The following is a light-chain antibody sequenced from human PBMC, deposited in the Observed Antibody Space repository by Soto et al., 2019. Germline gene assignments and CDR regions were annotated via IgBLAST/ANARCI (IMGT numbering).Light chain of an antibody. J-gene: IGKJ4*01. CDR1: QSVTSSY. CDR2: GAS. CDR3: QQYGSSPLS. V-gene: IGKV3-20*01. Sequence: DIVLTQSPGTLSLSPGERATLSCRASQSVTSSYLAWYQQKPGQAPRLLIYGASSRATGIPDRFSGSGSGTDFTLTISRLEPEDFAVYSCQQYGSSPLSFGGGTKVEIK.